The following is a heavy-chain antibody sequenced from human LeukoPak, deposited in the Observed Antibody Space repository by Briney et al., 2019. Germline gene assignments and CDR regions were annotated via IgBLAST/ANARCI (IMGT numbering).Heavy chain of an antibody. CDR1: GFTFSSNW. CDR3: AREARDDAFDI. V-gene: IGHV3-74*01. Sequence: GGSLRLSCAVSGFTFSSNWMYWVRQAPGKGLVWHSRISRDGSTTNYADSVNGRFTISRDNAKNSLYLQMNRLRAEDPAVYYCAREARDDAFDIWGQGTMVTVSS. CDR2: ISRDGSTT. J-gene: IGHJ3*02.